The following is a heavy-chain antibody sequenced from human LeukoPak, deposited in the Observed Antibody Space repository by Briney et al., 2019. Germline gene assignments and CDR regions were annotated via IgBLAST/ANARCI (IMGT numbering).Heavy chain of an antibody. J-gene: IGHJ4*02. Sequence: ASVKVSCKVSGYTLTELSTHWVRQAPGKGLEWMGGFDPEDGKIVYAQNFQGRVTMTEDTSTDTAYMELSSLRSEDTAIYYCATANRLTRDSSGYYPDSWGQGTLVTVSS. CDR3: ATANRLTRDSSGYYPDS. D-gene: IGHD3-22*01. V-gene: IGHV1-24*01. CDR2: FDPEDGKI. CDR1: GYTLTELS.